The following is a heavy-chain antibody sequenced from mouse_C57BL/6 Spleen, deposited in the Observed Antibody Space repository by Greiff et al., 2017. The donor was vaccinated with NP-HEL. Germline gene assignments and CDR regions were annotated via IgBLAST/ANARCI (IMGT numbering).Heavy chain of an antibody. Sequence: QVQLQQSGAELVRPGASVTLSCTASGYTFTDYEMHWVKQTPVHGLEWIGAIDPETGGTAYNQKFKGKAILTADKSSSTAYMELRSLTSDDSAVYYCTRGVYDYDVWFAYWGQGTLVTVSA. CDR2: IDPETGGT. D-gene: IGHD2-4*01. V-gene: IGHV1-15*01. CDR3: TRGVYDYDVWFAY. CDR1: GYTFTDYE. J-gene: IGHJ3*01.